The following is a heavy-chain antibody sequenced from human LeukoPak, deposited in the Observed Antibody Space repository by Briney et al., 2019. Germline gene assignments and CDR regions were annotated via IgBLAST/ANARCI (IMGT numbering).Heavy chain of an antibody. CDR1: GCTSNDNT. CDR3: AKDMRKEYNYDNSGYLDY. V-gene: IGHV3-43*01. Sequence: GAAMRLSTAAAGCTSNDNTRHWFRQAPRRGLEGVSLISRDGGSTYYEDSLKGRFTISRDNIKNSLYQQMNSLRTEHTALTYCAKDMRKEYNYDNSGYLDYWGQGTLVTVSS. D-gene: IGHD3-22*01. CDR2: ISRDGGST. J-gene: IGHJ4*02.